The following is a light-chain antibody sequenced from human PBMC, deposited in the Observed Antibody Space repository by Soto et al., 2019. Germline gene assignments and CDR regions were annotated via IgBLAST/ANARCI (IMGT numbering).Light chain of an antibody. CDR3: MQALQTRT. CDR1: QSLLHXNGXXY. V-gene: IGKV2-28*01. J-gene: IGKJ1*01. CDR2: LGS. Sequence: DIVMTQSPLSLPVTPGEPASISCRSSQSLLHXNGXXYLDWYLQKPGQSPQLLIYLGSNRASGVPDRFSGSGSGTDFTLKISRVEAEDVGVYYCMQALQTRTFGQGTKVEIK.